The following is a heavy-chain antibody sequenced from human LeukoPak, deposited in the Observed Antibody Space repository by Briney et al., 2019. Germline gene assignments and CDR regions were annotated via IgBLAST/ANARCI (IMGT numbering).Heavy chain of an antibody. V-gene: IGHV3-74*03. Sequence: PGGSLRLSCAASGFTFSDYWMHWVRQAPGKGLVWVACIRTDGSITKYADSVEGRFTISRDNAKNMFYLQMNSLRVEDTAIYYCARDLSVTTKLDYWGQGTLVTVSS. CDR2: IRTDGSIT. D-gene: IGHD4-17*01. CDR3: ARDLSVTTKLDY. CDR1: GFTFSDYW. J-gene: IGHJ4*02.